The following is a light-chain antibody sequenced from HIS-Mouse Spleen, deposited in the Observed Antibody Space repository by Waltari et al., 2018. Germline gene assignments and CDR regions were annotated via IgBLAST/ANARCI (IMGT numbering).Light chain of an antibody. CDR2: DVS. J-gene: IGLJ2*01. CDR3: SSYTSSSFNVV. CDR1: SSDVGGYNY. Sequence: QSALTQPASVSGSPGQSITIPCTGTSSDVGGYNYVSSYQQHPGKAPKLMIYDVSNRPSGVSNRFPGSKSGNTASLTISGLQAEDEADYYCSSYTSSSFNVVFGGGTKLTVL. V-gene: IGLV2-14*03.